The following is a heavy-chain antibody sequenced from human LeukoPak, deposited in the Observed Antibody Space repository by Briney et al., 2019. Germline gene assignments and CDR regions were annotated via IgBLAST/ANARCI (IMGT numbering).Heavy chain of an antibody. CDR3: ARDPVVGGDYHSYYFDY. D-gene: IGHD4-17*01. J-gene: IGHJ4*02. CDR1: GYTFTSYY. Sequence: ASVKVSCKASGYTFTSYYMHWVRQAPGQGLEWMGIINPSGGSTSYAQKFQGRVTMTRDVSTSTVYMELSSLRSEDTAVYYCARDPVVGGDYHSYYFDYWGQGTLVTVSS. CDR2: INPSGGST. V-gene: IGHV1-46*01.